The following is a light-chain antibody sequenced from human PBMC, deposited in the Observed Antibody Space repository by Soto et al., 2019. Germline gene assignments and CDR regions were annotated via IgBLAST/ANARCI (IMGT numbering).Light chain of an antibody. V-gene: IGKV1-5*03. J-gene: IGKJ1*01. CDR2: KAS. Sequence: DIPMTQSPSTLSASVGDRVTITCRASQSISSWLAWYQQKPGKAPKLLIYKASSLESGVPSRFSGSGSGTEFTLTISSLQPDDFATVYCQHYNSYPWTFGQGTKVEIK. CDR1: QSISSW. CDR3: QHYNSYPWT.